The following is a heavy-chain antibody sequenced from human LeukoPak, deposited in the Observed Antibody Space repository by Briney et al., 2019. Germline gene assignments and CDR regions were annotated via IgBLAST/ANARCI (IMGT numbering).Heavy chain of an antibody. CDR3: TRGFLQIDY. J-gene: IGHJ4*02. CDR1: GGSISNYF. Sequence: SETLSLPCTVSGGSISNYFWTWIRQPPGKGLEWIGYIYTSGNTNYNPSLESRVTMSVDTSKNQFSLRLNSVTAADTAVYYCTRGFLQIDYWGQGTLVTVSS. V-gene: IGHV4-4*09. CDR2: IYTSGNT.